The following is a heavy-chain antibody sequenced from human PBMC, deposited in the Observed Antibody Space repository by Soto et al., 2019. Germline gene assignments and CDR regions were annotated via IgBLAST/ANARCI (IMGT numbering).Heavy chain of an antibody. V-gene: IGHV4-34*01. Sequence: QVQLQQWGAGLLKPSETLSLTCAVYGGSFSGYYWSWIRQPPGKGLEWIGEINHSGSTNYNPSLRSRGTISLDTSINQFSLKLSAVTAADTAVYYCARGCSYYYGSWRWDFDYLGQGTLVTVSS. CDR1: GGSFSGYY. D-gene: IGHD3-10*01. J-gene: IGHJ4*02. CDR2: INHSGST. CDR3: ARGCSYYYGSWRWDFDY.